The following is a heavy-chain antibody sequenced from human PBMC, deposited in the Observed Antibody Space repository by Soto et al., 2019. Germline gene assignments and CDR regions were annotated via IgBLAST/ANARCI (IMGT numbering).Heavy chain of an antibody. CDR3: ASRYSSSWGLSDP. V-gene: IGHV1-8*02. D-gene: IGHD6-13*01. J-gene: IGHJ5*02. CDR1: GYTFTSYA. Sequence: ASVKVSCKASGYTFTSYAMHWVRQAPGQGLEWMGWMNPNSGNTGYAQKFQGRVTMTRNTSISTAYMELSSLRSEDTAVYYCASRYSSSWGLSDPWGQGTLVIVSS. CDR2: MNPNSGNT.